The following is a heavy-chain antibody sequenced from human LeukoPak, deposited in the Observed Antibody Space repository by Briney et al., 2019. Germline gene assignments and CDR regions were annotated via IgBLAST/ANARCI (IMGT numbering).Heavy chain of an antibody. CDR2: ISAYNGNT. V-gene: IGHV1-18*01. D-gene: IGHD1-26*01. CDR3: ASSGEGEWELGWCDY. CDR1: GYTFTSYG. J-gene: IGHJ4*02. Sequence: ASVKVSCKASGYTFTSYGISWVRQAPGQGLEWMGWISAYNGNTNYAQKLQGRVTMTTDTSTSTAYMELKSLRSDDTAVYYCASSGEGEWELGWCDYWGQGTLVTVSS.